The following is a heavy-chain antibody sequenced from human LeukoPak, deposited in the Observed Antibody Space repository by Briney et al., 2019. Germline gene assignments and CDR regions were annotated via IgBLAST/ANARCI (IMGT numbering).Heavy chain of an antibody. J-gene: IGHJ1*01. CDR2: IIPILGIA. D-gene: IGHD6-13*01. V-gene: IGHV1-69*04. CDR3: ANPPSIAAAVEYFQH. Sequence: GASVNVSCKASGGTFSSYAISWVRQAPGQGLEWMGRIIPILGIANYAQKFQGRVTITADKSTSTAYMELSSLRSEDTAVYYCANPPSIAAAVEYFQHWGQGTLVTVSS. CDR1: GGTFSSYA.